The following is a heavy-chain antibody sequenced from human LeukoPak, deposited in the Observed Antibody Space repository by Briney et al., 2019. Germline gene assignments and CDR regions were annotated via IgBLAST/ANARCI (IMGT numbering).Heavy chain of an antibody. V-gene: IGHV3-30*02. CDR1: GFTFSSYG. D-gene: IGHD5-18*01. CDR2: IRYDGSNK. CDR3: AKVRKIQLWLPRDAFDI. J-gene: IGHJ3*02. Sequence: GGSLRLSCAASGFTFSSYGMHWVRQAPGKGLEWVAFIRYDGSNKYYADSVKGRFSISRDNSKNTLYLQMNSLRAEDTAVYYCAKVRKIQLWLPRDAFDIWGQGTMVTVSS.